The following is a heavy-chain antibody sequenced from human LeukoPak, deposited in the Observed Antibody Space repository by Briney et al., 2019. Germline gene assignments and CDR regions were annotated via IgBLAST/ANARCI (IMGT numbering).Heavy chain of an antibody. J-gene: IGHJ4*02. D-gene: IGHD6-19*01. V-gene: IGHV4-34*01. CDR2: ITHSGSA. CDR3: AIFELQWLVPRDY. Sequence: SSETLSLTCAVYSGSFTGYYWSWIRQPPGKGLEWIGEITHSGSANYNPSLKSRVTISVDTSKNQFSLKLSSVTAADTAVYYCAIFELQWLVPRDYWGQGTLVTVSS. CDR1: SGSFTGYY.